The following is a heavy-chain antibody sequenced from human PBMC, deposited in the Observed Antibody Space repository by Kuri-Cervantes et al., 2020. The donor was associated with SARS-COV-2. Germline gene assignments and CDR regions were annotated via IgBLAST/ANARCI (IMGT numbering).Heavy chain of an antibody. Sequence: SQTLSLTCAVYGGSLSGSFWSWIRQSPRKGLEWIGEVNHNGGANYNPTLKSRVTMSVATSKNQFSLRLNSVTAADTAVYYCTGGIFGIFIRDWGQGILVTVSS. CDR3: TGGIFGIFIRD. CDR1: GGSLSGSF. V-gene: IGHV4-34*03. D-gene: IGHD3-3*01. J-gene: IGHJ4*01. CDR2: VNHNGGA.